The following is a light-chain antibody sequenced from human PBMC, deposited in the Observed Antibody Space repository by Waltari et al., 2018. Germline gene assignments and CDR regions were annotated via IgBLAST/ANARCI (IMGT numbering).Light chain of an antibody. Sequence: EIVLTQSPGSLSLSPWERATLSCRASQTVRTTYLAWYQQKPGQAPTLLIYGASSRATGIPDRFSGSGSGTDFSLTISSLAPEDFAVYYCQQYDISPLTLGGGTKVEIK. V-gene: IGKV3-20*01. J-gene: IGKJ4*01. CDR1: QTVRTTY. CDR3: QQYDISPLT. CDR2: GAS.